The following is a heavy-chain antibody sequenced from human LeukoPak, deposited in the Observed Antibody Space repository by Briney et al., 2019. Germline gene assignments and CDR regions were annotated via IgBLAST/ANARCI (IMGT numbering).Heavy chain of an antibody. CDR1: GFTFSSYA. CDR2: ISGSGSST. Sequence: PGGSLRLSCAASGFTFSSYAMSWVRQAPGKGLEWVSGISGSGSSTYYADSVKGRFTISRDNSKKTLYLQMNSLRAEDTALYYCAKDTLFWGSNSGDYWGQGTLVTVSS. V-gene: IGHV3-23*01. J-gene: IGHJ4*02. D-gene: IGHD3-16*01. CDR3: AKDTLFWGSNSGDY.